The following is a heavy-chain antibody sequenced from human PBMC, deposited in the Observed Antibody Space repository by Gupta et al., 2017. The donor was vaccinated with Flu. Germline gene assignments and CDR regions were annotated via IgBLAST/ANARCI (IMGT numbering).Heavy chain of an antibody. D-gene: IGHD5-24*01. V-gene: IGHV3-21*01. Sequence: EVQLVESGGGLVKPGGSLRLSCAASGFTFSSYSMNWVRQAPGKGLEWVSSISSSSSYIYYADSVKGRFTISRDNAKNSLYLQMNSLRAEDTAVYYCARDGYNRYYYYGMDVWGQGTTVTVSS. CDR2: ISSSSSYI. J-gene: IGHJ6*02. CDR3: ARDGYNRYYYYGMDV. CDR1: GFTFSSYS.